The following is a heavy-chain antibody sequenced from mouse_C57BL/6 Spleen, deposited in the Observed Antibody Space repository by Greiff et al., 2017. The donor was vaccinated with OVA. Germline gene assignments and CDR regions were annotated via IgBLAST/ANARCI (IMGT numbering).Heavy chain of an antibody. CDR1: GFNIKDYY. J-gene: IGHJ2*01. Sequence: VQLQQSGAELVKPGASVKLSCTASGFNIKDYYMHWVKQRTEQGLEWIGRIDPEDGETKSAPKFQGKATIPADTSSNTAYLQLSSLTSEDTAVYYCARFYSNYEGDFDYGGQGTTLTVSS. D-gene: IGHD2-5*01. CDR2: IDPEDGET. V-gene: IGHV14-2*01. CDR3: ARFYSNYEGDFDY.